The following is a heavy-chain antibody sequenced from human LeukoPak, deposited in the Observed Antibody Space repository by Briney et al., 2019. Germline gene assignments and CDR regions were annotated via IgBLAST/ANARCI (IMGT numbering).Heavy chain of an antibody. CDR1: GGSISAISGGPYY. Sequence: PSETLSLTCTVSGGSISAISGGPYYWGWIRQPPGKGLEWIGSGHYSGNTYNPSLKSRVTISIDTSKNQFSLKLSSVTAADTAVYYCARDRVERELHYYYFYGMDVWGQGTTVTVSS. D-gene: IGHD1-26*01. V-gene: IGHV4-39*07. CDR3: ARDRVERELHYYYFYGMDV. CDR2: GHYSGNT. J-gene: IGHJ6*02.